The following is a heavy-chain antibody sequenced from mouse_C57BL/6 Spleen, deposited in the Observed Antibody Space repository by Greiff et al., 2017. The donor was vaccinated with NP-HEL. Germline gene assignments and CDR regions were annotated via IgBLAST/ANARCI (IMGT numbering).Heavy chain of an antibody. V-gene: IGHV1-50*01. D-gene: IGHD2-5*01. CDR2: IDPSDSYT. Sequence: QVQLQQPGAELVKPGASVKLSCKASGYTFTSYWMQWVKQRPGQGLEWIGEIDPSDSYTNYNQKFKGKATLTVDTSSSTAYMQLSSLTSEDSAVYYCARGSYYSNSAWFAYWGQGTLVTVSA. CDR1: GYTFTSYW. CDR3: ARGSYYSNSAWFAY. J-gene: IGHJ3*01.